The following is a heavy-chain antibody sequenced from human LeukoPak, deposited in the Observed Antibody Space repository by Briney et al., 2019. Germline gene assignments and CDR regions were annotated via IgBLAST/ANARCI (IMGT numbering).Heavy chain of an antibody. D-gene: IGHD3-10*01. CDR2: ISGSGGST. CDR1: GFTFSSYA. CDR3: AKDQGYYYGSGSYVFDY. Sequence: GGSLRLSCAASGFTFSSYAMSWVRQAPGKGLEWVSAISGSGGSTYYADSVKGRFTISRDNSKNTLYLQMNSLRAEDTAVYYCAKDQGYYYGSGSYVFDYWSQGTLVTVSS. V-gene: IGHV3-23*01. J-gene: IGHJ4*02.